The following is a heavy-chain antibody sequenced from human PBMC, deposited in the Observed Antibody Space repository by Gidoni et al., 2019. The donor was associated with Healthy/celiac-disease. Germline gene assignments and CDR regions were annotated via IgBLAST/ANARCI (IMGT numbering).Heavy chain of an antibody. CDR2: MNPNSGNT. J-gene: IGHJ5*02. V-gene: IGHV1-8*01. D-gene: IGHD3-10*01. CDR1: GYTFTSYD. Sequence: QVQLVQSGAEVKKPGSSVKVSCKASGYTFTSYDINWVRQATGQGLEWMGWMNPNSGNTGYAQKFQGRVTMTRNTSISTAYMELSSLRSEDTAVYYCARGREYGSGSYSMFDPWGQGTLVTVSS. CDR3: ARGREYGSGSYSMFDP.